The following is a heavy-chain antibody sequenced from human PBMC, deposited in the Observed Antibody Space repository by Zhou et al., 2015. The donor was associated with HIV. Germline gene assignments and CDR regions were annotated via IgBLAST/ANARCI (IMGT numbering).Heavy chain of an antibody. CDR3: ARARSGYDIDGMDV. V-gene: IGHV1-46*01. CDR1: GYTFTGYF. J-gene: IGHJ6*02. D-gene: IGHD5-12*01. CDR2: INPSGGST. Sequence: QVQLVQSGAEVKKPGASVKVSCKASGYTFTGYFIHWVRQAPGQGLEWMGIINPSGGSTSYAQKFQGRVTMTRDTSTSTVYMELSSLRSEDTAVYYCARARSGYDIDGMDVWGQGTTVTVSS.